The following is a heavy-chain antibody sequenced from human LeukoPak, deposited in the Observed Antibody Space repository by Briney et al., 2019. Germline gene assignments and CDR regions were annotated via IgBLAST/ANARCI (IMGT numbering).Heavy chain of an antibody. CDR3: ARSPLGIAPFDY. CDR2: IRNKANRYTT. Sequence: GGSLRLSCAASGFTFSDHHMDWVRQAPGEGLKWVARIRNKANRYTTEYAASVKGRFTISRDDSENSLYLQMDSLKTEDTAVYYRARSPLGIAPFDYWGQGTLVTVSS. D-gene: IGHD7-27*01. V-gene: IGHV3-72*01. J-gene: IGHJ4*02. CDR1: GFTFSDHH.